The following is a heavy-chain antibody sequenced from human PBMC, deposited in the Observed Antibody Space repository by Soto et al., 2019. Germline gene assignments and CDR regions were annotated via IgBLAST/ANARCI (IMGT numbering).Heavy chain of an antibody. CDR1: GGSISSGGYY. V-gene: IGHV4-31*02. J-gene: IGHJ6*02. CDR3: AITGVWFGTNYYYGMDI. CDR2: IYYTGST. D-gene: IGHD3-10*01. Sequence: SETLSLTCTVSGGSISSGGYYWSWIRQHPGKGLEWIGYIYYTGSTYYNPSLKSRVTISVDTSKNQFSLKLRSVTAADTAVYYCAITGVWFGTNYYYGMDIWGQETTVTVSS.